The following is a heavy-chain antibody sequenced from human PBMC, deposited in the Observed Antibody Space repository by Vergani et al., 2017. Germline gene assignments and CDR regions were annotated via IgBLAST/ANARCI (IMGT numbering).Heavy chain of an antibody. V-gene: IGHV3-23*04. CDR1: EFTFSNYA. D-gene: IGHD3-10*01. J-gene: IGHJ4*02. CDR2: ISGSGVSA. CDR3: AKQYFVSGNYLFDY. Sequence: DVHLAESVGGFFQPGGSLRLTCASSEFTFSNYAMNWVRQAPGKGLEWVSGISGSGVSAYYTDSVKVRFTISRDNSKNMLFLQMNNLRTEDTAIYYCAKQYFVSGNYLFDYWGQGTLVTVSS.